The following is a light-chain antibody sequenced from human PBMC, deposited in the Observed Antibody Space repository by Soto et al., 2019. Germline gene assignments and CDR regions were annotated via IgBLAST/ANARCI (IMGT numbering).Light chain of an antibody. CDR3: ASWDASVSGWV. Sequence: QSVLSQPPSASGTPGQRVTISCSGSSPNIGSKYVYWYQQLPGTAPKLLIYRNNERPSGVPDRFSGSKSGTSASLAIGDLRSEDEADYYCASWDASVSGWVFGGGTKVTVL. V-gene: IGLV1-47*01. CDR1: SPNIGSKY. J-gene: IGLJ3*02. CDR2: RNN.